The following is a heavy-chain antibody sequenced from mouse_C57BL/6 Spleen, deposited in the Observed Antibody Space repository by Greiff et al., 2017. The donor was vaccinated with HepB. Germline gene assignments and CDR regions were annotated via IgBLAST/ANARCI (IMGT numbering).Heavy chain of an antibody. J-gene: IGHJ1*03. CDR1: GFTFNTYA. V-gene: IGHV10-3*01. CDR2: IRSKSSNYAT. D-gene: IGHD1-1*01. CDR3: VRDSNYYGSSYEYFDV. Sequence: EVMLVESGGGLVQPKGSLKLSCAASGFTFNTYAMHWVRQAPGKGLEWVARIRSKSSNYATYYADSVKDRFTISRDDSQSMLYLQMNNLKTEDTAMYYCVRDSNYYGSSYEYFDVWGTGTTVTVSS.